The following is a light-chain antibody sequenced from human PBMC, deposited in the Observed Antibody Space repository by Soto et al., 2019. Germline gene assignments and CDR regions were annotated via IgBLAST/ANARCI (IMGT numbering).Light chain of an antibody. J-gene: IGLJ1*01. CDR3: QSYDSSLSGSYV. CDR2: GNS. Sequence: QSVLTQPPPVSGAPGQRVTISCTGSSSNIGAGYDVHWYQQLPGTAPKLLIYGNSNRPSGVPDRFSGSKSGTSASLAITGLQAEDEADYYCQSYDSSLSGSYVFGGGTKVTVL. CDR1: SSNIGAGYD. V-gene: IGLV1-40*01.